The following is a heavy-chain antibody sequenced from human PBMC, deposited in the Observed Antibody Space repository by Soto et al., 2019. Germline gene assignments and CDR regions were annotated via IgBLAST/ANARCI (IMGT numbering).Heavy chain of an antibody. Sequence: ASVKVSCKASGYTFTSYYISWVRQAPGQGLEWMGWISAYNGNTNYAQKLQGRVTMTTDTSTSTAYMELRSLRSDDTAVYSCARVTGTAMIYYFDYWGQGTLVTVSS. CDR2: ISAYNGNT. D-gene: IGHD5-18*01. V-gene: IGHV1-18*01. J-gene: IGHJ4*02. CDR1: GYTFTSYY. CDR3: ARVTGTAMIYYFDY.